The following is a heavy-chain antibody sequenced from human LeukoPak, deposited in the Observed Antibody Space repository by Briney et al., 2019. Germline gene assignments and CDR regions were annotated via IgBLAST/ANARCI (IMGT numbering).Heavy chain of an antibody. V-gene: IGHV3-30*14. CDR1: GFTFSSYA. CDR2: ISYDGSNK. Sequence: GRSLRLSCAASGFTFSSYAMHWVRQAPGKGLEWVAVISYDGSNKYYADSVKGRFTISRDNSKNTLFLQMNSLRAADTAVYYCAREKSGSGERIFDYRGQGTLVTVSS. J-gene: IGHJ4*02. D-gene: IGHD3-10*01. CDR3: AREKSGSGERIFDY.